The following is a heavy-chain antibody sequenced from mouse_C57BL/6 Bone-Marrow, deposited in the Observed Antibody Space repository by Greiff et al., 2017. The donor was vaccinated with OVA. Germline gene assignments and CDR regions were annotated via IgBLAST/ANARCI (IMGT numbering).Heavy chain of an antibody. CDR3: PITTRGYFDY. V-gene: IGHV14-4*01. J-gene: IGHJ2*01. CDR2: IDPENGDT. Sequence: VQLQQSGAELVRPGASVKLSCTASGFNIKDDYMHWVKQRPEQGLEWIGWIDPENGDTEYASKFQGKATITADTSSNTAYLQLSSLTSEDTAVYYSPITTRGYFDYWGQGTTLTVSS. D-gene: IGHD1-1*01. CDR1: GFNIKDDY.